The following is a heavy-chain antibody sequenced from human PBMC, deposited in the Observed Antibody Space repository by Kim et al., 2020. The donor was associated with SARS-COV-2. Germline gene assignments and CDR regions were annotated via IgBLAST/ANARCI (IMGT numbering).Heavy chain of an antibody. CDR1: GFTFDDYA. D-gene: IGHD2-21*02. CDR2: ISWNSGSI. CDR3: ATTDGMDV. J-gene: IGHJ6*02. Sequence: GGSLRLFCAASGFTFDDYAMHWVRQAPGKGLEWVSGISWNSGSIGYADSVKGRFTISRDNAKNSLYLQMNSLRAEDTALYYCATTDGMDVWGQGTTVTVSS. V-gene: IGHV3-9*01.